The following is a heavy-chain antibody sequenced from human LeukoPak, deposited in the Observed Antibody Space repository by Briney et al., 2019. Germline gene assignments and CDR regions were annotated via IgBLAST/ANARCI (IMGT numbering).Heavy chain of an antibody. V-gene: IGHV3-74*01. Sequence: GGSLRLSCAASGFTFSSYWMHWVRQTPGKGLVWVSGIKSDESSTSYADSVKGRFTISRDNAKNTLYLQMNSLRAEDTAVYYCARDLRRQLVNWGQGTLVTVSS. D-gene: IGHD6-13*01. J-gene: IGHJ4*02. CDR1: GFTFSSYW. CDR3: ARDLRRQLVN. CDR2: IKSDESST.